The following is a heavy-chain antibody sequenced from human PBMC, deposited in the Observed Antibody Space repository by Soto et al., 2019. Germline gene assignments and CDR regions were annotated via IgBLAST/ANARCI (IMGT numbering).Heavy chain of an antibody. CDR3: ARTIPPYYDILTGYTYYYYGMDV. V-gene: IGHV5-51*01. CDR2: IYPGDSDT. CDR1: GYSFTSYW. Sequence: GEFLKISCKGSGYSFTSYWIGWVRQIPGKGLEWMGIIYPGDSDTRYSPSFQGQVTISADKSISTAYLQWSSLKASDTAMYYCARTIPPYYDILTGYTYYYYGMDVWGQGTTVTVSS. D-gene: IGHD3-9*01. J-gene: IGHJ6*02.